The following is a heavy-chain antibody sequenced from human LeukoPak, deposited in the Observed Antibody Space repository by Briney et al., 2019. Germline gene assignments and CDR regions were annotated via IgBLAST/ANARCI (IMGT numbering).Heavy chain of an antibody. D-gene: IGHD3-16*01. CDR2: VSWGGASV. CDR1: GFTFGDFS. Sequence: GGSLRLSCVASGFTFGDFSMQWVRQAPGKGLEWVSLVSWGGASVYYADSVKGRFTISRDNSKSALYLQMNSLRAEDTALYYYAKGDDYDYVVKGNYFDYWGQGTLVTVSS. J-gene: IGHJ4*02. CDR3: AKGDDYDYVVKGNYFDY. V-gene: IGHV3-43*01.